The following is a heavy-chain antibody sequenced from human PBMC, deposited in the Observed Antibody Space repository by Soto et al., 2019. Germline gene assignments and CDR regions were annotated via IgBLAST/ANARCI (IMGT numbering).Heavy chain of an antibody. V-gene: IGHV1-69*13. CDR3: ARGSPYCSGGSCYSVTYGMDV. D-gene: IGHD2-15*01. CDR1: EGTFSSYA. J-gene: IGHJ6*02. CDR2: IIPIFGTA. Sequence: ASVKVSCKASEGTFSSYAISWVRQAPGQGLEWMGGIIPIFGTANYAQKFQGRVTITADESTSTAYMELSSLRSEDTAVYYCARGSPYCSGGSCYSVTYGMDVWGQGTTVTVSS.